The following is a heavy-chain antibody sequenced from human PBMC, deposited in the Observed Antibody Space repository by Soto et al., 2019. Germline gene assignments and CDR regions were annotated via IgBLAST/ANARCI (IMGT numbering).Heavy chain of an antibody. Sequence: QLHLRESGPGLVKPSETLSLTCTVSGGSITSRSYYWGWIRQPPGKGLEWIGSIYYSGSTYYNPSLKSRVTISVDTSKNQFSLKLSSVTAADTAVYYCATQEVGGSYVYTFDPWGQGTRVTVSS. CDR1: GGSITSRSYY. J-gene: IGHJ5*02. V-gene: IGHV4-39*01. CDR3: ATQEVGGSYVYTFDP. D-gene: IGHD1-26*01. CDR2: IYYSGST.